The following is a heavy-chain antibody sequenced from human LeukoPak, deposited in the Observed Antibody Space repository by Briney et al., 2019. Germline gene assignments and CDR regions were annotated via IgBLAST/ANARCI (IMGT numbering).Heavy chain of an antibody. J-gene: IGHJ4*02. V-gene: IGHV3-53*01. CDR3: ATSSVGIAAAGLDY. Sequence: PGGSLRLSCAVSGVTVSSNYMSWVRQAPGRGLEWVSVIYSAGSTYYADSVKGRFTISRDNSKNTLYLQMNSLRAEDTAVYYCATSSVGIAAAGLDYWGQGTLVTVSS. D-gene: IGHD6-13*01. CDR2: IYSAGST. CDR1: GVTVSSNY.